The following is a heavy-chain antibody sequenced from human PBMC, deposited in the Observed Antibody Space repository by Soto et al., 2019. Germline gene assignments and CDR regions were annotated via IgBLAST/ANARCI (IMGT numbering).Heavy chain of an antibody. D-gene: IGHD2-2*01. J-gene: IGHJ6*03. V-gene: IGHV3-30-3*01. Sequence: PGGSLRLSCAASGFTFSSYAMHWVRQAPGKGLEWVAVISYDGSNKYYADSVKGRFTISRDNSKNTLYLQMNSLRAEDTAVYYCAKDVSQRDIVVVSAAATISYYYYMDVWGKGTTVTVSS. CDR2: ISYDGSNK. CDR3: AKDVSQRDIVVVSAAATISYYYYMDV. CDR1: GFTFSSYA.